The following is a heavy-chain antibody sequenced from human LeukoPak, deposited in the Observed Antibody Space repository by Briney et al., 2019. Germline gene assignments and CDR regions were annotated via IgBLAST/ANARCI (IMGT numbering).Heavy chain of an antibody. V-gene: IGHV3-30*02. CDR1: GFTFSSYG. D-gene: IGHD3-10*01. Sequence: GGSLRLSCAASGFTFSSYGMHWVRQAPGKGLEWVAFIRYDGSNKYYADSVKGRFTISRDNSKNTLYLQMNSLRAEDTAVYYCARDVASHSMVRGVIIQNRSFDYWGQGTLVTVSS. CDR2: IRYDGSNK. CDR3: ARDVASHSMVRGVIIQNRSFDY. J-gene: IGHJ4*02.